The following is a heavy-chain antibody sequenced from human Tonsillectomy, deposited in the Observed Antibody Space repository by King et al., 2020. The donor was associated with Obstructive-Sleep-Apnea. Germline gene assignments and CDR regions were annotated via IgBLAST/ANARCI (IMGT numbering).Heavy chain of an antibody. CDR2: IYYSGST. CDR3: ARGKQLVGPWDAFDI. CDR1: GGSISSGDYY. Sequence: VPLQESGPGLVKPSQTLSPTCTVSGGSISSGDYYWSWIRQPPGKGLEWIGYIYYSGSTYYNPSLKSRVTISVDTSKNQFSLKLSSVTAADTAVYYCARGKQLVGPWDAFDIWGQGTMVTVSS. V-gene: IGHV4-30-4*01. D-gene: IGHD6-13*01. J-gene: IGHJ3*02.